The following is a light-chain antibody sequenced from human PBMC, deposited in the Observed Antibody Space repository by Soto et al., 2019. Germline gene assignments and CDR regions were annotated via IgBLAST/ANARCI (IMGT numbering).Light chain of an antibody. J-gene: IGKJ4*01. Sequence: EIVLTQSPAPLSLSPGERATLSCRASQSVYSNLAWYQQKPGQAPRLLIYDESNRATGIPASFSGSGSGTDFTLTSSSLEPEDFPVYFCQQRINSLTFGGWTKVESK. CDR1: QSVYSN. V-gene: IGKV3-11*01. CDR2: DES. CDR3: QQRINSLT.